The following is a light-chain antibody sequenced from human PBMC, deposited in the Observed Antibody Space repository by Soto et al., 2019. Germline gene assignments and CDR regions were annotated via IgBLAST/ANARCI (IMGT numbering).Light chain of an antibody. V-gene: IGKV3-11*01. CDR3: QQRGNWPLT. CDR1: QSVSSS. CDR2: DAS. Sequence: EIVLTQSPATLSLSPGERATLSCRASQSVSSSLAWYQQKPGQAPRLLIYDASNRATGIPARFSGSGSGTDFTLTISILEPEDFAVYYCQQRGNWPLTFGGGTKVEIK. J-gene: IGKJ4*01.